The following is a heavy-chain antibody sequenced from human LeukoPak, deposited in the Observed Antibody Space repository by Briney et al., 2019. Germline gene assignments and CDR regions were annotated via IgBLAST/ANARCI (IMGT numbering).Heavy chain of an antibody. J-gene: IGHJ4*02. Sequence: SETLSLTCTVSGGSITGYHWNWIRQPPGKGLEWIGYIYSSETTVYKPSLKSRVTISADTSKNQFSLKLASVTAADTAIYYCARGVAVAGTGECDYWGQGTLVTVSS. CDR1: GGSITGYH. CDR3: ARGVAVAGTGECDY. CDR2: IYSSETT. D-gene: IGHD6-19*01. V-gene: IGHV4-4*08.